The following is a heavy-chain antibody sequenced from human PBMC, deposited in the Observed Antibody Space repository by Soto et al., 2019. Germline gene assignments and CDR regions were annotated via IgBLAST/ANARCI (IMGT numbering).Heavy chain of an antibody. Sequence: QVQLVQSGAEVKKPGASVKVSCKASGYTFTSYGITWVRQAPGQGLEWMGWNRVYSNNKMYAQKFQGSGTMTTDTSTKTAYMELRSLRSDDTAMYYCVKDRNDFWTGPFPSYYWGQGTLVTVSS. V-gene: IGHV1-18*01. CDR1: GYTFTSYG. J-gene: IGHJ4*02. D-gene: IGHD3-3*01. CDR3: VKDRNDFWTGPFPSYY. CDR2: NRVYSNNK.